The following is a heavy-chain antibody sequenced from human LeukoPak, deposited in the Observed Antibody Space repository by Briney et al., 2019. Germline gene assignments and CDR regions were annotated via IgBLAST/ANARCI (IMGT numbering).Heavy chain of an antibody. CDR1: GGSSSSYY. CDR2: IHYSGST. CDR3: ARRASGSYPDYFNY. D-gene: IGHD1-26*01. V-gene: IGHV4-59*08. J-gene: IGHJ4*02. Sequence: SETLSLTCIISGGSSSSYYWSWIRQPPGKGLEWIGYIHYSGSTNYNPSLRSRATISLDTSKNQVSLKLTSVTAADTAVYYCARRASGSYPDYFNYWGQGTLVTLSS.